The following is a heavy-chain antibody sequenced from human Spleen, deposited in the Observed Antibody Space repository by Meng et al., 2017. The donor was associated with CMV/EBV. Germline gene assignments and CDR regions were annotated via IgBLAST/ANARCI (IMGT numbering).Heavy chain of an antibody. J-gene: IGHJ6*02. CDR1: GFNFNSYD. Sequence: LSLTCAASGFNFNSYDFHWVRQGTGKGLEWVSGIGTIADTFYSDSVKGRFTISRDNSKDTLYLQMNSLRAEDTAVYYCARDRIAAVGSGDGMDVWGQGTTVTVSS. V-gene: IGHV3-13*01. CDR3: ARDRIAAVGSGDGMDV. D-gene: IGHD6-13*01. CDR2: IGTIADT.